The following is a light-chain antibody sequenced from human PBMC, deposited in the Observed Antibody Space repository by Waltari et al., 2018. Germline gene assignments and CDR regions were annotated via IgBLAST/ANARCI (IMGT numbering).Light chain of an antibody. CDR1: QTVFSTSYNKDY. V-gene: IGKV4-1*01. Sequence: EIVMTQSPDSLAVSLGERDTINCRSSQTVFSTSYNKDYVAWYQQKPGEPPKLLISWASTRQSGVPGRFSGTGSGTDFTLTINSLQAEDVAVYYCQHYYSTPYNFGQGTKLEIK. CDR3: QHYYSTPYN. CDR2: WAS. J-gene: IGKJ2*01.